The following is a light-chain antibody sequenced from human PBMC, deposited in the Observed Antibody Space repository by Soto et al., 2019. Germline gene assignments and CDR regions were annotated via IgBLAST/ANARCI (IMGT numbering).Light chain of an antibody. CDR1: SPKIERNT. Sequence: QSVLTQPPSAPGTPGQRVTISCSGRSPKIERNTVNWYQQLPGTAPKLLIHSNNQRPSGVPDRFSGSKSGTSDSLAISGLQSEDEADYYCAAWDDSLNAYVFGTG. J-gene: IGLJ1*01. CDR2: SNN. CDR3: AAWDDSLNAYV. V-gene: IGLV1-44*01.